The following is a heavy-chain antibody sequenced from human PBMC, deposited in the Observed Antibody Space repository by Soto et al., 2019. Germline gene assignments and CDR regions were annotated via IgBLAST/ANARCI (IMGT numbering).Heavy chain of an antibody. J-gene: IGHJ4*02. CDR3: ARNPLVGAPYYFDY. CDR1: GGSVSSGSYY. D-gene: IGHD1-26*01. CDR2: IYYSGST. Sequence: PSETLSLTCTVSGGSVSSGSYYWSWIRQPPGKGLEWIGYIYYSGSTNYNPSLKSRVTISVDTSKNQFSLKLSSVTAADTAVYYCARNPLVGAPYYFDYWGQGTLVTVSS. V-gene: IGHV4-61*01.